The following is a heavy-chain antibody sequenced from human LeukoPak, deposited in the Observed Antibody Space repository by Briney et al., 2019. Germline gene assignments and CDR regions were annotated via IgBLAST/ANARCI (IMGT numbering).Heavy chain of an antibody. CDR2: IIPIFGTA. CDR3: ARVPYCSGGSCSTFDP. Sequence: SVKVSCKASGGTFISYAISWVRQAPGQGLEWMGGIIPIFGTANYAQKFQGRVTITTDESTSTAYMELSSLRSEDTAVYYCARVPYCSGGSCSTFDPWGQGTLVTVSS. D-gene: IGHD2-15*01. J-gene: IGHJ5*02. CDR1: GGTFISYA. V-gene: IGHV1-69*05.